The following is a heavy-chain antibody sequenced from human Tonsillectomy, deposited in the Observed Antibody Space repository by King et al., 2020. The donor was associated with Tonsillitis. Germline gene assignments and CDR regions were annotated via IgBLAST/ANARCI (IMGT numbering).Heavy chain of an antibody. CDR2: MSGSGDST. Sequence: VQLVESGGGLVQPGGSLRLSCAASGFTFSNYAMTWVRQAPGKGLEWVSTMSGSGDSTYYADSMKGRFTISRDNSKNTLYLQLSGLRAEDTAVYYCAKITDFDFRFDPWGQGTLVTVSS. V-gene: IGHV3-23*04. CDR3: AKITDFDFRFDP. D-gene: IGHD3/OR15-3a*01. J-gene: IGHJ5*02. CDR1: GFTFSNYA.